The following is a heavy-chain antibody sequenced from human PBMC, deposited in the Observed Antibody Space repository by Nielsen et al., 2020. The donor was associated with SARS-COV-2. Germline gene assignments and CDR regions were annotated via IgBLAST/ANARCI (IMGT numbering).Heavy chain of an antibody. V-gene: IGHV4-59*13. CDR2: IYYSGST. CDR3: ATTTGYSSGWYYEYYYYYGMDV. CDR1: GGSISSYY. J-gene: IGHJ6*02. D-gene: IGHD6-19*01. Sequence: SETLSLTCTVSGGSISSYYWSWIRQPPGKGLEWIGYIYYSGSTNYNPSLKSRVTISVDTSKNQFSLKLSSVTAAHTAVYYCATTTGYSSGWYYEYYYYYGMDVWGQGTTVTVSS.